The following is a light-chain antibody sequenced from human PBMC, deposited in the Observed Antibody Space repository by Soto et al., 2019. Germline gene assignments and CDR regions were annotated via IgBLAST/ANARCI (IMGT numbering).Light chain of an antibody. CDR1: QSVDSTY. CDR3: QQYGVSPT. V-gene: IGKV3-20*01. J-gene: IGKJ4*01. CDR2: ATS. Sequence: EIVLTQSPGTLSLSPGERATLSCRASQSVDSTYLAWYQQKPDQSPRLLIYATSTRAAGIPDRFSGSGSGTDFTLSISRLEPEDFAVYYCQQYGVSPTFGGGTKVDIK.